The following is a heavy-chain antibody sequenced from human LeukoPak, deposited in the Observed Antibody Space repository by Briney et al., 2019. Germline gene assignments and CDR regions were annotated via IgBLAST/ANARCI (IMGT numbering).Heavy chain of an antibody. J-gene: IGHJ5*02. V-gene: IGHV4-4*07. D-gene: IGHD5-24*01. Sequence: SETLSLTCTVSGGSISSYYWSWIRQPAGKGLEWIGRICTSGSTNYNPSLKSRVTMSVDTSKNQFSLKLSSVTAADTAVYYCARDQYGYSTNWFDPWGQGTLVTVSS. CDR1: GGSISSYY. CDR2: ICTSGST. CDR3: ARDQYGYSTNWFDP.